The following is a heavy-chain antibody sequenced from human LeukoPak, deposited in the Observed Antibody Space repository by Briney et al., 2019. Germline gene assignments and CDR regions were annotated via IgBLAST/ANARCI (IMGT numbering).Heavy chain of an antibody. J-gene: IGHJ4*02. Sequence: GGSLRLSCAASGFTFSSYAMSWVRQAPGKGLEWVSAISGSGGSTYYADSVKGRFTISRDNSKNTLYLQMNSLRAEDTAVYYCAKMGGEIIAVAGTVIDYWGQGTLVTVSS. V-gene: IGHV3-23*01. CDR2: ISGSGGST. CDR1: GFTFSSYA. CDR3: AKMGGEIIAVAGTVIDY. D-gene: IGHD6-19*01.